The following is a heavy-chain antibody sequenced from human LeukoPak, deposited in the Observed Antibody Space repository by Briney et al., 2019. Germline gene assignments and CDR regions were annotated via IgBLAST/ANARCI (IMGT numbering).Heavy chain of an antibody. D-gene: IGHD5-18*01. J-gene: IGHJ5*02. CDR2: ISSSSSYI. V-gene: IGHV3-21*01. CDR1: GFTFSSYE. CDR3: ARDTDPHTAMARGIFDP. Sequence: PGGSLRLSCAASGFTFSSYEMNWVRQAPGKGLEWVSSISSSSSYIYYADSVKGRFTISRDNAKNSLYLQMNSLRAEDTAVYYCARDTDPHTAMARGIFDPWGQGTLVTVSS.